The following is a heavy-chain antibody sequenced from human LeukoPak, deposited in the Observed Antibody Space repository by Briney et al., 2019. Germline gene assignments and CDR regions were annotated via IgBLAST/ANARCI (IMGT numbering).Heavy chain of an antibody. CDR3: ARDRGYSYGYAAFDY. J-gene: IGHJ4*02. D-gene: IGHD5-18*01. CDR1: GYTFTGYY. V-gene: IGHV1-2*02. CDR2: INPNSGGT. Sequence: GASVKVSCKASGYTFTGYYMHWVRQAPGQGPEWMGWINPNSGGTNYAQKFQGRVTMTRDTSISTAYMELSRLRSDDTAVYYCARDRGYSYGYAAFDYWGQGTLVTVSS.